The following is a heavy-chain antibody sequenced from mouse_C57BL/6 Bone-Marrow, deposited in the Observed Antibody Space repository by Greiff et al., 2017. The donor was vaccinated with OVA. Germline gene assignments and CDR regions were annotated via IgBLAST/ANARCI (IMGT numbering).Heavy chain of an antibody. V-gene: IGHV5-12*01. J-gene: IGHJ1*03. CDR1: GFTFSDYY. CDR3: ARLPYYYGSSFPYWYFDV. CDR2: ISNGGGST. D-gene: IGHD1-1*01. Sequence: DVKLVESGGGLVQPGGSLKLSCAASGFTFSDYYMYWVRQTPEKRLEWVAYISNGGGSTYYPDTVKGRFTISRDNAKNTLYLQMSRLKSEDTAMYYCARLPYYYGSSFPYWYFDVWGTGTTVTVSS.